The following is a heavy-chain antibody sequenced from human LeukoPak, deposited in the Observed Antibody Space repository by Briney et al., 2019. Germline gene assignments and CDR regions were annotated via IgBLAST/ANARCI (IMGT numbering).Heavy chain of an antibody. Sequence: SETLSLTCAVSGGSISSGGYYWSWIRQPPGKGLEWIGEINHSGSTNYNPSLKSRVTISVDTSKNQFSLKLSSVTAADTAVYYCARGYLVYYYYGMDVWGQGTTVTVSS. CDR3: ARGYLVYYYYGMDV. CDR2: INHSGST. V-gene: IGHV4-34*01. CDR1: GGSISSGGYY. J-gene: IGHJ6*02.